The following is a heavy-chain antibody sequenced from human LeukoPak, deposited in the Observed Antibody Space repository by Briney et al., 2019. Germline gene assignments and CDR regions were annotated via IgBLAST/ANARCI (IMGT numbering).Heavy chain of an antibody. CDR1: GFSFSAYG. V-gene: IGHV3-23*01. Sequence: GGSLRLSCAASGFSFSAYGMNWVRQSPGKGLEWVSAIGGSGATTYYADSVKGRFTISRDNSKNTLYLQMNSLRAEDTAVYYCTRGVIEEGYDYWGQGTLVTVSS. CDR3: TRGVIEEGYDY. J-gene: IGHJ4*02. D-gene: IGHD2-15*01. CDR2: IGGSGATT.